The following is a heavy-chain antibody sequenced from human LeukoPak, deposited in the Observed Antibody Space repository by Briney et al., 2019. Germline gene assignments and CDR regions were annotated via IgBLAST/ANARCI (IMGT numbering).Heavy chain of an antibody. CDR3: ARSLSGSSYYYYGMDV. Sequence: GGSLRLSCAASGFTFSSYSMNWVRQAPGKGLEWVSYISSSSSTIYYADSVKGRFTISRDNSKNTLYLQMNSLRAEDTAVYYCARSLSGSSYYYYGMDVWGQGTTVTVSS. J-gene: IGHJ6*02. CDR2: ISSSSSTI. D-gene: IGHD3-10*01. V-gene: IGHV3-48*01. CDR1: GFTFSSYS.